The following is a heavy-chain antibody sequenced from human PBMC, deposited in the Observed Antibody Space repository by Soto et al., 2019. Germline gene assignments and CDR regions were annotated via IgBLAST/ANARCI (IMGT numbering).Heavy chain of an antibody. Sequence: SETLSLTCTFSGCSISSYYWNWIRQPPGRGLEWIGSVYYSGSTNYNPSLKSRVTISVDTSKNQFSLKLSSVTAADTAVYYCATSNWFDPWGQGTLVTVSS. CDR1: GCSISSYY. J-gene: IGHJ5*02. V-gene: IGHV4-59*08. CDR2: VYYSGST. CDR3: ATSNWFDP.